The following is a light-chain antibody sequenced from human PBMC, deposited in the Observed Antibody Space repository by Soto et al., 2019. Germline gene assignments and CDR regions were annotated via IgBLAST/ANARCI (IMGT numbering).Light chain of an antibody. Sequence: DIRMTQSPSTRSSSFGDRVTITCRASRSISAWLAWYQQKPGKAPKLLIYDASNLESGVPSRFSGGVSGTDGTITISSLKKDDASTYYCQHSETYSSTFGQGTKVDIK. J-gene: IGKJ1*01. CDR3: QHSETYSST. V-gene: IGKV1-5*01. CDR2: DAS. CDR1: RSISAW.